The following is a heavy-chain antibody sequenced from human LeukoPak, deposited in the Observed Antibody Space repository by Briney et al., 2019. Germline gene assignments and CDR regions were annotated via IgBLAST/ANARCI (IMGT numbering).Heavy chain of an antibody. CDR3: ARGPLHDYGDYEDYYYYGMYV. CDR2: ISSSSSYI. CDR1: GFTFSTYS. D-gene: IGHD4-17*01. Sequence: KPGGTLRLSCPAPGFTFSTYSMRWVSQAPGKGLERVSSISSSSSYIYYADSVKGRFTISRDNAKNSLYLQMNSLRAEDTAVYYCARGPLHDYGDYEDYYYYGMYVWGQGTTVTVTS. V-gene: IGHV3-21*01. J-gene: IGHJ6*02.